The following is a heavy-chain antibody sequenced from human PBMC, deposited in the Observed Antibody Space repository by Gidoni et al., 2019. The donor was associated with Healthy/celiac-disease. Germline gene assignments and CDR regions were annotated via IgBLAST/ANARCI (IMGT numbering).Heavy chain of an antibody. CDR2: ISYDGSNK. V-gene: IGHV3-30*18. CDR3: AKDGQYGGLPRPLDY. Sequence: QVQLVESGGGVVQPGRSLRLSCAASGFTFTSYDMHWVRQAPGKGLEWVAIISYDGSNKYYADSVKGRFTISRDNSKNTLYLQMNSLRAEDTAVYYCAKDGQYGGLPRPLDYWGQGTLVTVSS. D-gene: IGHD5-12*01. CDR1: GFTFTSYD. J-gene: IGHJ4*02.